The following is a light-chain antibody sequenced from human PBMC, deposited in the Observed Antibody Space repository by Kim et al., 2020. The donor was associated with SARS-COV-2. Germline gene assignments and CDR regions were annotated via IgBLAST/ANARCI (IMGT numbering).Light chain of an antibody. V-gene: IGLV3-21*04. CDR3: QVWDKSGDHPI. J-gene: IGLJ2*01. CDR2: YDS. CDR1: NVGSKS. Sequence: HGTTARITCGGNNVGSKSVHWYQQKPGQAPVLVIYYDSDRPSGIPERFSGSNSGNTATLTISRVEAGDEADYSCQVWDKSGDHPIFGGGTQLTVL.